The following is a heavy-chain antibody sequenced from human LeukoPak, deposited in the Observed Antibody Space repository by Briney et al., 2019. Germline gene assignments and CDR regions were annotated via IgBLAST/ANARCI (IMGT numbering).Heavy chain of an antibody. V-gene: IGHV3-30-3*01. CDR3: ARDDAFAV. J-gene: IGHJ4*02. CDR1: GFTFSSYA. CDR2: ISYDGSNK. D-gene: IGHD3-3*01. Sequence: GGSLRLSCAASGFTFSSYAMHWVRQAPGKGLEWVAVISYDGSNKYYADSVKGRFTISRDNAKNSLYLQMNSLRAEDTAVYYCARDDAFAVWGQGTLVTVSS.